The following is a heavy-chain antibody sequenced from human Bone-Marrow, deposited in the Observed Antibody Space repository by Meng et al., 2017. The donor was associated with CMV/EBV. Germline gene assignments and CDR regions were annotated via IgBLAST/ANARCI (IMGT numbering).Heavy chain of an antibody. D-gene: IGHD1-1*01. V-gene: IGHV2-5*02. J-gene: IGHJ4*02. Sequence: SLTTNGGGVGWIRQPPGKALEYLALIYWDDDKRYSPSLRSRLTISKDTSGNQVVLTMTNMDPVDTATYYCAHRRGLQGYWDAGYFDYWGQGTLVTVSS. CDR2: IYWDDDK. CDR1: SLTTNGGG. CDR3: AHRRGLQGYWDAGYFDY.